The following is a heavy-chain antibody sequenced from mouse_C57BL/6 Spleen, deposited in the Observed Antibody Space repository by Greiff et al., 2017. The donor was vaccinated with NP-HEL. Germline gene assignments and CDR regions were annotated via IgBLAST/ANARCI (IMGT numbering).Heavy chain of an antibody. CDR3: ARQYYGSSYDY. CDR1: GFTFSSYT. J-gene: IGHJ2*01. V-gene: IGHV5-9*01. CDR2: ISGGGGNT. D-gene: IGHD1-1*01. Sequence: EVKLMESGGGLVKPGGSLKLSCAASGFTFSSYTMSWVRQTPERRLEWVATISGGGGNTYYPDSVKGRFTISRDNAKNTLYLQLSSPRSEDTALYYCARQYYGSSYDYWGQGTTLTVSS.